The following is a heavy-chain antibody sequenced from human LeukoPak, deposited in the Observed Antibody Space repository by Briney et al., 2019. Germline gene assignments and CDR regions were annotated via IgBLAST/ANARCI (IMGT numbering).Heavy chain of an antibody. V-gene: IGHV4-59*08. CDR1: GNSITSYY. CDR3: AKWASDNRAFDL. J-gene: IGHJ4*02. D-gene: IGHD2-8*01. Sequence: SETLSLTCTVSGNSITSYYWNWIRQAPGQGPEWIGYGHYSRNTKYNPPLKSRVTIAVDTSKNQCSLRLRSVTAADTAVYFCAKWASDNRAFDLWGQGTLVTVSS. CDR2: GHYSRNT.